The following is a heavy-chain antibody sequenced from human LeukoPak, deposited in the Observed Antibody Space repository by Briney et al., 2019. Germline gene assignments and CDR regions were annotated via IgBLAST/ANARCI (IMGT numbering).Heavy chain of an antibody. Sequence: TGVSLRLSCAASGFTFSNYWMHWVRQAPGKGLVWVSRINSDGSSTTYADSVKGQFTISRDNAKNTLYLQMNNLRAEDTAVYSCARDREIAAGNFFDPWGQGTLVTVSS. V-gene: IGHV3-74*01. J-gene: IGHJ5*02. D-gene: IGHD6-13*01. CDR1: GFTFSNYW. CDR2: INSDGSST. CDR3: ARDREIAAGNFFDP.